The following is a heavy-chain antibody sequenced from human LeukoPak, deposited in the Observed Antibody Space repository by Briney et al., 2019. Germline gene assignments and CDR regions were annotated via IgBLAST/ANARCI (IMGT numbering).Heavy chain of an antibody. CDR3: ARATGSGSYSGY. CDR2: INPNSGGT. J-gene: IGHJ4*02. CDR1: GYTFTGYY. D-gene: IGHD3-10*01. V-gene: IGHV1-2*02. Sequence: ASVKVSCKASGYTFTGYYMHWVRQAPGQGLEWMGWINPNSGGTNYAQKFQGRVTMTRNTSISTAYMELSRLRSDDTAVYYCARATGSGSYSGYWGQGTLVTVSS.